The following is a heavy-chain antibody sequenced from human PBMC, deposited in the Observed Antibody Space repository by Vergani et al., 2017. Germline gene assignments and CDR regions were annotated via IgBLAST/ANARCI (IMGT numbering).Heavy chain of an antibody. D-gene: IGHD5-18*01. J-gene: IGHJ5*02. CDR1: GFTFSSYS. Sequence: VQLVESGGGLVKPGGSLRLSCAASGFTFSSYSMNWVRQAPGKGLEWVSSISSSSSYIYYADSVKGRFTISRDNAKNSLYLQMNSLRAEDTAVYYCARDGMDTAMVNWFDPWGQGTLVTVSS. V-gene: IGHV3-21*01. CDR3: ARDGMDTAMVNWFDP. CDR2: ISSSSSYI.